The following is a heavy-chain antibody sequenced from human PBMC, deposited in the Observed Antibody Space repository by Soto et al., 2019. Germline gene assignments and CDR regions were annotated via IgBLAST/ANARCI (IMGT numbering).Heavy chain of an antibody. CDR3: ARSEEQLVFYGMDV. D-gene: IGHD6-6*01. CDR1: GGSISSSNW. Sequence: SETLSLTCAVSGGSISSSNWWSLVRQPPGKGLEWIGEIYHSGSTNYNPSLKSRVTISVDKSKNQFSLKLSSVTAADTAVYYCARSEEQLVFYGMDVWGQGTTVTVSS. J-gene: IGHJ6*02. CDR2: IYHSGST. V-gene: IGHV4-4*02.